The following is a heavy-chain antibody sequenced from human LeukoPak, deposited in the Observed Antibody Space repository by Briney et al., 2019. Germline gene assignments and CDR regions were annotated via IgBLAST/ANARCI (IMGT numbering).Heavy chain of an antibody. Sequence: PGGSLRLSCAASGFTFSSYWMTWVRQAPGKGLEWVANIKKDGSIKAYVDSVKGRFTISRDNAKNSVYLQMNSLTTEDTAIYYCARDHASPKDAFDIWGQGTMVTVSS. V-gene: IGHV3-7*01. CDR1: GFTFSSYW. CDR2: IKKDGSIK. CDR3: ARDHASPKDAFDI. J-gene: IGHJ3*02. D-gene: IGHD6-6*01.